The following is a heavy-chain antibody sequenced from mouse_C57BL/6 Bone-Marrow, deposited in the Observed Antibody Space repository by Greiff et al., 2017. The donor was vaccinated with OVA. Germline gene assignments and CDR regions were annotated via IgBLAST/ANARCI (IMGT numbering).Heavy chain of an antibody. Sequence: QVQLQQPGAELVMPGASVKLSCKASGYTFTSYWMHWVKQRPGQGLEWIGEIDPSDSYTNYNQKFKGKSTLTVDKSSSTAYMQLSSLTSEDSAVYYCARERDYSNYVGFAYWGQGTLVTVSA. D-gene: IGHD2-5*01. CDR2: IDPSDSYT. J-gene: IGHJ3*01. V-gene: IGHV1-69*01. CDR3: ARERDYSNYVGFAY. CDR1: GYTFTSYW.